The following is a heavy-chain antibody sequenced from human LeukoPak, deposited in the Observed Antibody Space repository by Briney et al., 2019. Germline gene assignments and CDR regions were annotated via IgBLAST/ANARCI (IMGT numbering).Heavy chain of an antibody. J-gene: IGHJ6*02. V-gene: IGHV1-69*13. D-gene: IGHD3-9*01. CDR1: GGTFSSYA. CDR2: IIPIFGTA. CDR3: ARDSRYLDWLTAGYYYGMDV. Sequence: GASVKVSCKASGGTFSSYAISWVRQAPGQGLEWMGGIIPIFGTANYAQKFQGRVTITADESTSPAYMELSSLRSEDTAVYYCARDSRYLDWLTAGYYYGMDVWDQGTTVTVSS.